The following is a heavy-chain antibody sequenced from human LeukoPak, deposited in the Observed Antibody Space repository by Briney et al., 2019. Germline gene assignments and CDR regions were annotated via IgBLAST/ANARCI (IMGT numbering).Heavy chain of an antibody. CDR1: GGTFSSYA. V-gene: IGHV1-69*04. J-gene: IGHJ6*02. D-gene: IGHD1-26*01. CDR2: IIPIFGIA. Sequence: ASVKVSCKASGGTFSSYAISWVRQAPGQGLEWMGRIIPIFGIANYAQKFQGRVTITADKSTSTACMELSSLRSEDTAVYYCARDQGSIVGALFYYYYGMDVWGQGTTVTVSS. CDR3: ARDQGSIVGALFYYYYGMDV.